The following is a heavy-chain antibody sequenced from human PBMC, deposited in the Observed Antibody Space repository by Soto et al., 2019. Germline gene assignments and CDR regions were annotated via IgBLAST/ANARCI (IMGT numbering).Heavy chain of an antibody. V-gene: IGHV3-30-3*01. J-gene: IGHJ6*02. Sequence: PGGSLRLSCAASGFTFSSYAMHWVRQAPGKGLEWVAVISYEGSNKYYADSVKGRFTISRDNSKNTLYLQMNSLRAEDTAVYYCAREEPYGGDPTDYYYYYGMGVWGQGTTVTVSS. CDR1: GFTFSSYA. D-gene: IGHD2-21*02. CDR2: ISYEGSNK. CDR3: AREEPYGGDPTDYYYYYGMGV.